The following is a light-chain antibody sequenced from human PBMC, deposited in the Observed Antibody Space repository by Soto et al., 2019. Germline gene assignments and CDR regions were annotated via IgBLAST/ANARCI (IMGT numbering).Light chain of an antibody. CDR1: QSVTRY. CDR3: QQRANWPPALT. CDR2: DAS. V-gene: IGKV3-11*01. Sequence: EIVLTQSPATLSLSPGERATLSCRASQSVTRYLAWYQQKPGQAPRLLIFDASNRATGIPARFSGSGSGTDFTLTISSLEPDDFAVYYCQQRANWPPALTFGGGTKVEI. J-gene: IGKJ4*01.